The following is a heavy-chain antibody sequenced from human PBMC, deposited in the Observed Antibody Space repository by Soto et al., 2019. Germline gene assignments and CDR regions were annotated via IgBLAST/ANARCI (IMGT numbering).Heavy chain of an antibody. CDR2: IYYSGST. V-gene: IGHV4-31*02. J-gene: IGHJ4*02. CDR1: DGSIRSGGYY. D-gene: IGHD3-9*01. CDR3: ARGTRIRYFDY. Sequence: TLYLTGTVSDGSIRSGGYYGSWIRQHPGKGLEWIGYIYYSGSTYYNPSLKSRVTISVDTSKNQFSLKLSSVTAADTAVYYCARGTRIRYFDYWGQGTLVTVSS.